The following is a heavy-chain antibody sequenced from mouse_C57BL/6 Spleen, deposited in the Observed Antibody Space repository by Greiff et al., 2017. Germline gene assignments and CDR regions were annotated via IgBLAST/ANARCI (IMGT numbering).Heavy chain of an antibody. CDR2: INPGSGGT. J-gene: IGHJ1*03. Sequence: VQLQQSGAELVRPGTSVKVSCKASGYAFTNYLIEWVKQRPGQGLERIGVINPGSGGTNYNEKFKGKATLTADKSSSTAYMQLSSLTSEDSAVYFCARAIYYGLYWYFDVWGTGTTVTVSS. CDR3: ARAIYYGLYWYFDV. CDR1: GYAFTNYL. V-gene: IGHV1-54*01. D-gene: IGHD2-1*01.